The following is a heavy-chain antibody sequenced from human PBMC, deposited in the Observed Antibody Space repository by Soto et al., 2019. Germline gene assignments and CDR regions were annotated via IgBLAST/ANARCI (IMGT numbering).Heavy chain of an antibody. CDR2: IKARSFNYAT. CDR1: GFTFSGSA. V-gene: IGHV3-73*02. D-gene: IGHD3-16*01. J-gene: IGHJ4*02. CDR3: SRLWAGGDDRDTPPYYLDS. Sequence: EVQLVESGGGLVQPGESVIISCAASGFTFSGSAIHWVRQTSGKGLEWLGRIKARSFNYATAYSASLKGRFTISRGDSKNTAYLQMTGLTTEDTGVYFCSRLWAGGDDRDTPPYYLDSWGQGTLVTVSS.